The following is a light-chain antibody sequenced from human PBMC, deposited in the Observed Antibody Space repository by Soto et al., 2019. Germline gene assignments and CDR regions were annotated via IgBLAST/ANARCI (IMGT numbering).Light chain of an antibody. CDR1: QYVSGSY. V-gene: IGKV3-20*01. CDR2: GAS. J-gene: IGKJ2*01. Sequence: ESVLTQSPGTLSLSPGDRATLSCRARQYVSGSYFAWYQQKPGQAPRLLIYGASSRATGIPDRFSGSGSGTDFTLTINRLEPEDFAVYYCLQYGSSPPAYTFGQGTKLEIK. CDR3: LQYGSSPPAYT.